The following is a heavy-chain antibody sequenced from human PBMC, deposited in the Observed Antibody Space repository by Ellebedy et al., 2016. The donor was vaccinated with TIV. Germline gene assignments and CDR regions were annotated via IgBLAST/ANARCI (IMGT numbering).Heavy chain of an antibody. D-gene: IGHD4-17*01. V-gene: IGHV3-30-3*01. CDR1: GFIFSSYA. CDR3: ARDRFHYAHFDY. CDR2: ISYDGSNK. J-gene: IGHJ4*02. Sequence: GESLKISCAASGFIFSSYAMHWVRQAPGKGLEWVAVISYDGSNKYYADSVKGRFTISRDNSKNTLYLQMNSLRAEDTAVYYCARDRFHYAHFDYWGQGTLVTVSS.